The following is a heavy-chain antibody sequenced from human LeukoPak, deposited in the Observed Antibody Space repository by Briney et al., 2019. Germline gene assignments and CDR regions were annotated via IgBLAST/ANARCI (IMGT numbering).Heavy chain of an antibody. V-gene: IGHV4-39*07. CDR2: IYHSGST. CDR1: GGSISSTSHY. D-gene: IGHD6-13*01. CDR3: ATTPREYSSTWYYFDY. J-gene: IGHJ4*02. Sequence: PSETLSLTCTVSGGSISSTSHYWGWIRQPPGKGLEWIGSIYHSGSTYYNPSLKSRVTMSVDTSKKQFSLNLSSVTAADTAVYYCATTPREYSSTWYYFDYWGQGILVTVSS.